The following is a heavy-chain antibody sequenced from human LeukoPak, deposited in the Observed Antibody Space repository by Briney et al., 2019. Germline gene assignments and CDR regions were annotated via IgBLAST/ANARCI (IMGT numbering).Heavy chain of an antibody. D-gene: IGHD6-13*01. J-gene: IGHJ5*02. Sequence: ASVKVSCKASGYTFTSYGISWVRQAPGQGLEWMGWISAYNGNTNYAQKLQGRVTMTTDTSTSTAYMEMRSLRSDDTAVYYCARDVMDLKVGDQQLVRGGFDPWGKGTLVTVSS. CDR3: ARDVMDLKVGDQQLVRGGFDP. CDR2: ISAYNGNT. V-gene: IGHV1-18*01. CDR1: GYTFTSYG.